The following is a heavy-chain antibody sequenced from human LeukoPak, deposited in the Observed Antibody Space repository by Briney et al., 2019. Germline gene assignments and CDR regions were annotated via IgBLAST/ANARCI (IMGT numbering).Heavy chain of an antibody. J-gene: IGHJ6*03. V-gene: IGHV4-59*12. D-gene: IGHD1-26*01. CDR1: GGSISSYY. Sequence: PSETLSLTCTVSGGSISSYYWSWIRQPPGKGLEWIGYIYYSGSTNYNPSLKSRVTISVDTSKNQFSLKLSSVTAADTAVYYCVRTGGSFYFYYYMDVWGKGTTVTVSS. CDR3: VRTGGSFYFYYYMDV. CDR2: IYYSGST.